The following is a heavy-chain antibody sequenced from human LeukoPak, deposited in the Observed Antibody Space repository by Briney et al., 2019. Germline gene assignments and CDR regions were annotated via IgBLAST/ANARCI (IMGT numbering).Heavy chain of an antibody. CDR1: GYTFTGYY. D-gene: IGHD3-16*02. CDR2: INPNSGGT. J-gene: IGHJ4*02. CDR3: ARGGVMVRPIDY. Sequence: ASVKVSCKTSGYTFTGYYIHWVRQAPGQGLEWMGWINPNSGGTNYAQKFQGTVTMSRDTSISTAYMELSSLRSDDTALYYCARGGVMVRPIDYWGQGTLVTVSS. V-gene: IGHV1-2*02.